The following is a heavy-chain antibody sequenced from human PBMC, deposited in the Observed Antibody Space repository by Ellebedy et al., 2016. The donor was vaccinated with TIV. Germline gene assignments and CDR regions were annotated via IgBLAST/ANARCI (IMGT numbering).Heavy chain of an antibody. CDR2: IFHSGTT. J-gene: IGHJ4*02. CDR3: ASSGWPGH. CDR1: GGSISSTNW. Sequence: MPSETLSLTCAVSGGSISSTNWWSWVRQAPGKGLEWIGEIFHSGTTNYNPSLKSLVTISVDKSKNQFSLKLTSVTAADTAVYYCASSGWPGHWGQGTLVTVSS. D-gene: IGHD6-19*01. V-gene: IGHV4-4*02.